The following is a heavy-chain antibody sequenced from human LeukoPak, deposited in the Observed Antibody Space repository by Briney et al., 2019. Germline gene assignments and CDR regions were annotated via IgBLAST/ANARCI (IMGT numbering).Heavy chain of an antibody. D-gene: IGHD5-18*01. V-gene: IGHV3-23*01. CDR2: VSDSGVST. CDR1: GFTFSSYA. CDR3: VKRGSNYGPLDY. Sequence: PGGSLRLSCAASGFTFSSYAMTWARQAPGKGLEWVSTVSDSGVSTYYADSVKGRFTISRDNSRNTLYLQMNSLRAEDTAVYYCVKRGSNYGPLDYWGQGTLVTVSS. J-gene: IGHJ4*02.